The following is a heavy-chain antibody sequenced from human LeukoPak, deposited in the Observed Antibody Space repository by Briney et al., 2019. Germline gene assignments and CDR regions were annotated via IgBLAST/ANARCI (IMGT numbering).Heavy chain of an antibody. V-gene: IGHV3-30*02. D-gene: IGHD1-14*01. CDR1: GFTFSSYG. CDR3: ARETPGSRVFDS. CDR2: IRYDGSDK. Sequence: PGGSLRLSCAASGFTFSSYGMHWVRQAPGKGLEWVAFIRYDGSDKYYADSVKGRFTVSRDKAKNTLYLQMNSLRADDTAVYYCARETPGSRVFDSWGQGTLVTVSS. J-gene: IGHJ4*02.